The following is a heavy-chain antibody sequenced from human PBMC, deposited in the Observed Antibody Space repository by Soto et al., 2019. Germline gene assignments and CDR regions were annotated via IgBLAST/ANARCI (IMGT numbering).Heavy chain of an antibody. CDR1: GGSISSGGYS. Sequence: QLQLQESGSGLVKPSRTLSLTCAVSGGSISSGGYSWSWIRQPPGKGLEWIGYIYHSGSTYYNPSLKSRVTISVDRSKNQFSLKLSSVTAADTAVYYCARTKGPYTIFGVENWFDPWGQGTLVTVSS. D-gene: IGHD3-3*01. V-gene: IGHV4-30-2*01. CDR3: ARTKGPYTIFGVENWFDP. CDR2: IYHSGST. J-gene: IGHJ5*02.